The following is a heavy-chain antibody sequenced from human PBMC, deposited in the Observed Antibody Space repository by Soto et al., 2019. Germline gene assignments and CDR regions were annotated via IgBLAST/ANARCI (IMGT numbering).Heavy chain of an antibody. D-gene: IGHD6-19*01. V-gene: IGHV1-18*01. J-gene: IGHJ4*02. CDR1: GYTFTSYG. Sequence: VKVSCKASGYTFTSYGISWVRQAPGQGLEWMGWISAYNGNTNYAQKLQGRVTMTTDTSTSTAYMELRSLRSDDTAVYYCARSPHRYSSGSIFDYWGQGTLVTVS. CDR3: ARSPHRYSSGSIFDY. CDR2: ISAYNGNT.